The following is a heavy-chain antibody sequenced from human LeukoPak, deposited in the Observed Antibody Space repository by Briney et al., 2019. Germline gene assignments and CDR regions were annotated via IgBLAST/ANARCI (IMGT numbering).Heavy chain of an antibody. CDR1: GGSISSGDYY. V-gene: IGHV4-30-4*02. D-gene: IGHD2-2*01. J-gene: IGHJ5*02. CDR3: ARGEYQLLGVWFDP. Sequence: SETLSLTCTVSGGSISSGDYYWSWIRQPPGKGLEWIGYIYYSGSTYYNPSLKSRVTISVDTSKNQFSLKLSSVTAADTAVYYCARGEYQLLGVWFDPWGQGTLVTVSS. CDR2: IYYSGST.